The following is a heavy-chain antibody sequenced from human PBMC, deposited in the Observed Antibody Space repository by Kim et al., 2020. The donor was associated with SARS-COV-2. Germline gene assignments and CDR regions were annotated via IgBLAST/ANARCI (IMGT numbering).Heavy chain of an antibody. CDR1: GGSISSGNYH. CDR3: ARGCSGACSDFDY. D-gene: IGHD2-15*01. V-gene: IGHV4-31*03. J-gene: IGHJ4*02. Sequence: SETLSLTCSVSGGSISSGNYHWTWIRQQQGKGLEWIGYIYNSGTTYYNPSLKSRLTISADTSKNQFSLKLYSVTAADTATYYCARGCSGACSDFDYWGQGTLVTVS. CDR2: IYNSGTT.